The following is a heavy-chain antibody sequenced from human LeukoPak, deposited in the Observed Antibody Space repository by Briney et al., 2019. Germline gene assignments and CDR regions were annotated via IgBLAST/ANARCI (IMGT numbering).Heavy chain of an antibody. Sequence: PGGSLRLSCAASGFTFSNYEMNWVRQAPGKGLEWLSYISSSGRSIYYAASVKGRFTISRDNAKNSLSLQMNSLRAEDTAVYYCAGDRDGSYYYDAFDIWGQGTMVTVSS. CDR2: ISSSGRSI. V-gene: IGHV3-48*03. J-gene: IGHJ3*02. D-gene: IGHD1-26*01. CDR1: GFTFSNYE. CDR3: AGDRDGSYYYDAFDI.